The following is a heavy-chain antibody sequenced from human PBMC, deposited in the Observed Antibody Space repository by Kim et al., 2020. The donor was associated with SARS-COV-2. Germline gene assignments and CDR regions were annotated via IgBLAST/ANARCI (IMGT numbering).Heavy chain of an antibody. D-gene: IGHD4-17*01. V-gene: IGHV3-30*07. CDR3: ARDRMTTVTRRVDY. J-gene: IGHJ4*02. Sequence: DSVKGRFTISRDNSKNTLDLQMNSLRAEDTAVYYCARDRMTTVTRRVDYWGQGTLVTVSS.